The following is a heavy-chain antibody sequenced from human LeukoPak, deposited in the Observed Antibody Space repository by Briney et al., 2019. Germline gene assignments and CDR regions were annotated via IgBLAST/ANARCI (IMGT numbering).Heavy chain of an antibody. V-gene: IGHV4-30-2*01. CDR2: IYHSGST. Sequence: SQTLSLTCAVSGGSISSGGYSWSWIRQPPGKGLEWIGYIYHSGSTNYNPSLKSRVTISVDTSKNQFSLKLSSVTAADTAVYYCARIRTGKKGSFDYWGQGTLVTVSS. J-gene: IGHJ4*02. D-gene: IGHD1-1*01. CDR1: GGSISSGGYS. CDR3: ARIRTGKKGSFDY.